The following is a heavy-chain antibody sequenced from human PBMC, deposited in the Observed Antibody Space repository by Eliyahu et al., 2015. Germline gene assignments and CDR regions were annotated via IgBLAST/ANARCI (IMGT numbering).Heavy chain of an antibody. CDR2: IYAGVGAT. D-gene: IGHD6-13*01. CDR3: ARGPSHSRPVGDTLEI. J-gene: IGHJ3*02. Sequence: EVQLVESGGGLVQPGGALRLSCAAPGFXVXSNYMSWVRQAPGKGLGWVSVIYAGVGATYYADSVKGRFTISRDNSKNTLYLQMDSLRAEDTAVYYCARGPSHSRPVGDTLEIWGQGTMVTVSP. CDR1: GFXVXSNY. V-gene: IGHV3-66*01.